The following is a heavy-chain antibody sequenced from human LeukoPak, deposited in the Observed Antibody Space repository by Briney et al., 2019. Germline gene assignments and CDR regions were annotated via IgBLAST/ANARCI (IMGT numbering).Heavy chain of an antibody. J-gene: IGHJ4*02. CDR1: GFTFSSYA. CDR2: ISGSYSTT. Sequence: GGSLRLSCAVSGFTFSSYAMSWVRQAPGKGLEWVSGISGSYSTTYYADSVKGRITISRDNSKNTLYLQMNSLRAEDTAVYYCATWIHYSSDWYYFDYWGQGTLVTVSS. V-gene: IGHV3-23*01. CDR3: ATWIHYSSDWYYFDY. D-gene: IGHD6-19*01.